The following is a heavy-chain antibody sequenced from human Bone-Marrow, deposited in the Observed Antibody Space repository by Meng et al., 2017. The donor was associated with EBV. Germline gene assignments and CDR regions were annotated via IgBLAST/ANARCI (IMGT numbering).Heavy chain of an antibody. CDR3: ARNYAEYVYNWFDP. V-gene: IGHV1-3*01. CDR2: INAGNGDT. D-gene: IGHD4-17*01. Sequence: QVQLVQSGAEVKKPGASVKVSWXASGYSFTSYAMHWVRQAPGQGLEWMGWINAGNGDTVYSQKFQGRFIIIRDTSASTAYMELSSLRSEDTAVYYCARNYAEYVYNWFDPWGQGTRVTVSS. CDR1: GYSFTSYA. J-gene: IGHJ5*02.